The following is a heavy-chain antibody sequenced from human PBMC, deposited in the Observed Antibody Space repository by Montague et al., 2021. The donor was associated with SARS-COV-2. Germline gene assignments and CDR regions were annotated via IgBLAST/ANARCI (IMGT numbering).Heavy chain of an antibody. CDR1: GGPISSSSYY. CDR3: ATQEDPSGWIPGPFDF. V-gene: IGHV4-39*01. Sequence: SETLSLTCTVSGGPISSSSYYWAWIRQPPGKGLEWIGSIYYRGSTYYNTSLKSRVFISVDTSKNQLSLTLTSVTTADTAVYYCATQEDPSGWIPGPFDFWGQGTLLSVSS. D-gene: IGHD6-19*01. J-gene: IGHJ4*02. CDR2: IYYRGST.